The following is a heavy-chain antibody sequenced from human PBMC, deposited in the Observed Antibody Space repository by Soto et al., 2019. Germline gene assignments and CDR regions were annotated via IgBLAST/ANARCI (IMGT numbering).Heavy chain of an antibody. D-gene: IGHD3-3*01. CDR1: GYSFTSYW. CDR2: IDPSDSYT. Sequence: GESLKISCKGSGYSFTSYWIIWVRQMPGKGLEWMGRIDPSDSYTNYSPSFQGHVTISADKSISTAYLQWSSLKASDTAMYYCARLRRDSWSPYGMDVWGQGTTVTLSS. J-gene: IGHJ6*02. CDR3: ARLRRDSWSPYGMDV. V-gene: IGHV5-10-1*01.